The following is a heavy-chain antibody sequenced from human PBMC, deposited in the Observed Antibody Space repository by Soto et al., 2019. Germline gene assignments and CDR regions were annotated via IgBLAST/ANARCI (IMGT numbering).Heavy chain of an antibody. CDR1: GYTFTSYG. CDR3: ARDIAVALIYY. D-gene: IGHD6-19*01. J-gene: IGHJ4*02. Sequence: QVQLVQSGAEVKKPGASVKVSCKASGYTFTSYGISWVRQAPGQGLEWMGWISAYNGNTKYAQKLQGRVTMTTDTSTSKANMQLRSLRSEDTAVYYCARDIAVALIYYWGQGTLGTVSS. CDR2: ISAYNGNT. V-gene: IGHV1-18*01.